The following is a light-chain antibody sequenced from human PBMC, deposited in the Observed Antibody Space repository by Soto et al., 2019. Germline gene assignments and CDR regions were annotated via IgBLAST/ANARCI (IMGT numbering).Light chain of an antibody. CDR1: SSDVGAYKF. J-gene: IGLJ1*01. CDR2: DVT. Sequence: QSVLTQPASVSGSPGQSITISCTGTSSDVGAYKFVSWYQHHPGKAPKLIIYDVTTRPSGVFNRFSGSKSGDTASLTISGLQSEDEADYYCSSFTSSSTYGFGTGTKVTVL. CDR3: SSFTSSSTYG. V-gene: IGLV2-14*03.